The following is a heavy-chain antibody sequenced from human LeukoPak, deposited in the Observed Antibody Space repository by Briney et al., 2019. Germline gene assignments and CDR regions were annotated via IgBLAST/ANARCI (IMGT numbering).Heavy chain of an antibody. J-gene: IGHJ4*02. CDR2: IYHSGST. CDR1: GGSISSYY. CDR3: ARAGRNWNYGYYFDY. V-gene: IGHV4-59*08. D-gene: IGHD1-7*01. Sequence: PSETLSLTCTVSGGSISSYYWSWIRQPPGKGLEWIGYIYHSGSTNYNPSLKSRVTISVDTSKNQFSLKLSSVTAADTAVYYCARAGRNWNYGYYFDYWGQGTLVTVSS.